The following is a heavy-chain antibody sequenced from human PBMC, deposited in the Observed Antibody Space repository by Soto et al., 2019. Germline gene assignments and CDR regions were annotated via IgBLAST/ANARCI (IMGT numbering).Heavy chain of an antibody. V-gene: IGHV4-30-4*01. J-gene: IGHJ5*02. D-gene: IGHD3-10*01. Sequence: SETLSLTCTVSGGSISSGDYYWSWIRQPPGKGLEWIGYIYYSGSTYYNPSLKSRVTISVDTSKNQFSLKLSSVTAADTAVYYCATSPDYYGSGGSNNWFDPWGQGTLVT. CDR1: GGSISSGDYY. CDR3: ATSPDYYGSGGSNNWFDP. CDR2: IYYSGST.